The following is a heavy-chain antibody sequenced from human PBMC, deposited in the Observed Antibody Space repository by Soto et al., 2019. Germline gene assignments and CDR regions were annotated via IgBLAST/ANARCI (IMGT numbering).Heavy chain of an antibody. Sequence: QVQLVQSGAEVKKPGSSLKVSCRASGGTFSSLGISWVRQGPRQGLEWLGGFIPMFGTANYPLKFQGRVTLSANDSTSTAYMELSSLTSEDTAMYFCARDRSGPGNWNYDTFDLGGQWTMVTVSS. V-gene: IGHV1-69*01. J-gene: IGHJ3*01. CDR2: FIPMFGTA. CDR1: GGTFSSLG. D-gene: IGHD1-7*01. CDR3: ARDRSGPGNWNYDTFDL.